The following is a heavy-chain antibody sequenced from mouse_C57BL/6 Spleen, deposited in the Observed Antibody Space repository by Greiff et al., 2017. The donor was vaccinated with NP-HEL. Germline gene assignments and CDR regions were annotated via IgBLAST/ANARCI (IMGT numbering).Heavy chain of an antibody. CDR2: INPSTGGT. CDR1: GYSFTGYY. D-gene: IGHD1-1*01. J-gene: IGHJ1*03. CDR3: ARSHCTTVVAPYWYFDV. Sequence: EVQVVESGPELVKPGASVKISCKASGYSFTGYYMNWVKQSPEKSLEWIGEINPSTGGTTYNQKFKAKATLTVDQASSTAYMQLTSLTSEDSAVYYGARSHCTTVVAPYWYFDVWGTGTTVTVSS. V-gene: IGHV1-42*01.